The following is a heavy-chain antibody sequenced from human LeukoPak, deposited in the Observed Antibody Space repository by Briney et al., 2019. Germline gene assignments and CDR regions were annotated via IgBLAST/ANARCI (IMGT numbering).Heavy chain of an antibody. Sequence: GGSLRLSCAASGFTFSSYWMHWVRQVPGKGLVWVARINPGGSSITYADSVKGRFTISRDNAKNTLYLQMDSLRAEDTAVYYCARVRAATMVRGVISPLDYWGQGTLVTVSS. CDR1: GFTFSSYW. CDR2: INPGGSSI. CDR3: ARVRAATMVRGVISPLDY. V-gene: IGHV3-74*01. J-gene: IGHJ4*02. D-gene: IGHD3-10*01.